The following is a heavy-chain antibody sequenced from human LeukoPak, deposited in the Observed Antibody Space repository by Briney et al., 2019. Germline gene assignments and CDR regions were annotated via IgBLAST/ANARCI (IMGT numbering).Heavy chain of an antibody. Sequence: SETLSLTCTVSGDSIGSYYWSWIRQPPGKGLEWIGYIYHSGSTKYNPSLKSRVTISVDMSKNQFSLKLSSVTAADTAVYYCARDGYSGNDGLWGQGTLVTVSS. V-gene: IGHV4-59*01. J-gene: IGHJ4*02. D-gene: IGHD5-12*01. CDR3: ARDGYSGNDGL. CDR1: GDSIGSYY. CDR2: IYHSGST.